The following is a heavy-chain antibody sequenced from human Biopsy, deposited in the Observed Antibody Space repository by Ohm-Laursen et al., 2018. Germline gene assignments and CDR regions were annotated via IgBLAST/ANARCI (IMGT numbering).Heavy chain of an antibody. D-gene: IGHD6-6*01. V-gene: IGHV1-24*01. CDR3: ARVLGKVGSSPKYFDY. J-gene: IGHJ4*02. Sequence: GSSVKVSCKVSGYTLTALSMHWVRQAPGRGLEWMGGFAPENGKTIYAQKFQGRITMTEDTSTDTAYMELSSLRSEDTAVYYCARVLGKVGSSPKYFDYWGQGTLVTVSS. CDR1: GYTLTALS. CDR2: FAPENGKT.